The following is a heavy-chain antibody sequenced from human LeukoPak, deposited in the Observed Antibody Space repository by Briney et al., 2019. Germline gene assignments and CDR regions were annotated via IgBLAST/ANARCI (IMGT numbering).Heavy chain of an antibody. CDR1: RFTFTTYA. J-gene: IGHJ4*02. CDR2: VSRTDGST. CDR3: AKHNSWGFDC. V-gene: IGHV3-23*01. D-gene: IGHD2/OR15-2a*01. Sequence: GGSLRLPCAASRFTFTTYAMAWVRQAPGKGLEWVSTVSRTDGSTYYADSVKGRFTISRDNSKNTLYLQMNSLRAEDTAIYYCAKHNSWGFDCWGQGTLVTVSS.